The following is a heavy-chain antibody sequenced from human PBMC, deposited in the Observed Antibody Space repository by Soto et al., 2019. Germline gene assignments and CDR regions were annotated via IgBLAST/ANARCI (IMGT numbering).Heavy chain of an antibody. CDR3: ARAIFGVVPLVYYYYYGMDV. CDR1: GYTFTSYA. D-gene: IGHD3-3*02. CDR2: INAGNGNT. V-gene: IGHV1-3*01. Sequence: ASVKVSCKASGYTFTSYAMHWVRQAPGQRLEWMGWINAGNGNTKYSQKFKGRVTITRDTSASTAYMELSSLRSEDTAVYYCARAIFGVVPLVYYYYYGMDVWGQGTTVTVSS. J-gene: IGHJ6*02.